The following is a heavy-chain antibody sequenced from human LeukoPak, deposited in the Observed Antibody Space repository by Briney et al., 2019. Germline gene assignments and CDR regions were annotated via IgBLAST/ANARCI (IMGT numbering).Heavy chain of an antibody. CDR1: GFTFSDYY. V-gene: IGHV3-11*01. D-gene: IGHD3-9*01. Sequence: GGSLRLSCAASGFTFSDYYMSRIRQAPGKGLEWVSYISSSGSTIYYADSVKGRFTISRDNAKNSLYLQMNSLRAEDTAVYYCARSDILTGYDAFDIWGQGTMVTVSS. CDR2: ISSSGSTI. CDR3: ARSDILTGYDAFDI. J-gene: IGHJ3*02.